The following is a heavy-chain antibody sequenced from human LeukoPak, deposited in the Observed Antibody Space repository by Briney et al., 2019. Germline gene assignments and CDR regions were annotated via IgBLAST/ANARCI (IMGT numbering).Heavy chain of an antibody. V-gene: IGHV4-59*01. CDR1: GDSISSYY. J-gene: IGHJ4*02. Sequence: SETLSLTCTVSGDSISSYYWSWIRQPPGKGLEWIGYIYYSGSTNYNPSLKSRVTISVDTSKNQFSLKLSSVTAADTAVYYCASSGLWFGELPYYFDYWGQGTLVTVSS. CDR2: IYYSGST. CDR3: ASSGLWFGELPYYFDY. D-gene: IGHD3-10*01.